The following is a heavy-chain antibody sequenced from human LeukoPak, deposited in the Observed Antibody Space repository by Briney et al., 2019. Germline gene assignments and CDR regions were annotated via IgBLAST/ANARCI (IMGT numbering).Heavy chain of an antibody. Sequence: SETLSLTCTVSGVSISGYYWSWIRQPPGKGLEWIGYVYYSGSTNYNLSLKSRHVISLDTSKNQFSLKLSSVTAADTAVYYCARGAVTGRYFFDYWGQGILVTVSS. J-gene: IGHJ4*02. CDR2: VYYSGST. CDR3: ARGAVTGRYFFDY. D-gene: IGHD6-19*01. CDR1: GVSISGYY. V-gene: IGHV4-59*01.